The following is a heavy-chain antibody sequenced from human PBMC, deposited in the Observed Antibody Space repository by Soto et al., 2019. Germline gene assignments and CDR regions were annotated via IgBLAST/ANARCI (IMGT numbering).Heavy chain of an antibody. V-gene: IGHV3-7*01. CDR3: ARPSSSWSE. D-gene: IGHD6-13*01. CDR2: IKQDGSEK. Sequence: GGCLRLSCAASGFTFSSDWMTWVRQDPGKGLEWVANIKQDGSEKYYVDSVKGRFTISRDNAKNSLYLQMNSLRAEDTAVYYCARPSSSWSEWGQGTLVTVSS. CDR1: GFTFSSDW. J-gene: IGHJ4*02.